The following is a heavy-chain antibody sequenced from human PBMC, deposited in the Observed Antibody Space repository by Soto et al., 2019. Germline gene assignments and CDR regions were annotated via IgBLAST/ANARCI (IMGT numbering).Heavy chain of an antibody. CDR3: TKVGGLYDFWSGPLHFDL. V-gene: IGHV3-9*01. Sequence: EAQLVEAGGGLVQPGRSLRLSCAGSGFIFDDFAIHWVRQAPGKGLEWVSGISWNSDSIGYADSVKGRFTISRDNAKNALYLQMNSLGVEDTALYYCTKVGGLYDFWSGPLHFDLWGQGTLVTVSS. CDR2: ISWNSDSI. J-gene: IGHJ4*02. CDR1: GFIFDDFA. D-gene: IGHD3-3*01.